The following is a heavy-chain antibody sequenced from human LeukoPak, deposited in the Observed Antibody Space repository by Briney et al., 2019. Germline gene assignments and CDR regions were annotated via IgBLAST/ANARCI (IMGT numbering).Heavy chain of an antibody. J-gene: IGHJ5*02. CDR2: INSDGSST. D-gene: IGHD2-2*01. CDR3: ARDPGPSYCSSTSCYAPAGWFDP. V-gene: IGHV3-74*01. Sequence: PGGSLRLSCAASGFTFSSYWMHWVRQAPGKGLVWVSRINSDGSSTSYADSVKGRFTISRDNAKNTLYLQMNSLRADDTAVYYCARDPGPSYCSSTSCYAPAGWFDPWGQGTLVTVSS. CDR1: GFTFSSYW.